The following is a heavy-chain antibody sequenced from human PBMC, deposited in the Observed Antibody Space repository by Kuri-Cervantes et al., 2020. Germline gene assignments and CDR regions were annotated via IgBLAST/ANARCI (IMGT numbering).Heavy chain of an antibody. CDR3: AKSRGKLLFDY. CDR1: GFTFSSYS. D-gene: IGHD3-16*01. V-gene: IGHV3-23*01. CDR2: ISGSGGST. J-gene: IGHJ4*02. Sequence: GESLKISCAASGFTFSSYSMNWVRQAPGKGLEWVSAISGSGGSTYCADSVKGRFTISRDNSKNTLYLQMNSLRAEDTAVYYCAKSRGKLLFDYWGQGTLVTVSS.